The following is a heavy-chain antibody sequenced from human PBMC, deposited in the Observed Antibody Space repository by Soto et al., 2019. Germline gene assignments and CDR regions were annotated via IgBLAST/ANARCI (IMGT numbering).Heavy chain of an antibody. CDR3: TGVEV. CDR2: IKVDGSEK. CDR1: GFTFSNYW. V-gene: IGHV3-7*05. Sequence: EVQLVESGGGFVQPGGSLRLSCAASGFTFSNYWMSWVRQAPGKGLEWVANIKVDGSEKYYVDSVKGRFTISRDNAKNSLYLQMNSLRAEEADVYYCTGVEVRGQGTLVTVSS. J-gene: IGHJ4*02.